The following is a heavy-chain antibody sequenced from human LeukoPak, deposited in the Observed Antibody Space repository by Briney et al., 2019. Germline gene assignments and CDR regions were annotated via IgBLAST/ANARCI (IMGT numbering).Heavy chain of an antibody. CDR3: ARAGDPYYYDSSGYFLFDY. D-gene: IGHD3-22*01. CDR1: GFTFSSYW. V-gene: IGHV3-74*01. J-gene: IGHJ4*02. CDR2: INSDGSST. Sequence: GGSLRLSCAASGFTFSSYWMHWVRQAPGKGLVWVSRINSDGSSTSYADSVKGRFTISRDNAKNSLYLQMNSLRAEDTAVYYCARAGDPYYYDSSGYFLFDYWGQGTLVTVSS.